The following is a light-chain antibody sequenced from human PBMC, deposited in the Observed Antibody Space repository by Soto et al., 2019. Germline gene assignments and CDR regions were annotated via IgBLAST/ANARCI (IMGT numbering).Light chain of an antibody. CDR3: QQRIKWPIT. Sequence: VLTLSPAALSLSPEERATLSCRASQSVATYVAWYQQKPGQAPRLLIYDAFNRATGTPARFSGSGSGTDFTLTISSLEPADSAVYYCQQRIKWPITFGQGTRLEI. CDR2: DAF. V-gene: IGKV3-11*01. J-gene: IGKJ5*01. CDR1: QSVATY.